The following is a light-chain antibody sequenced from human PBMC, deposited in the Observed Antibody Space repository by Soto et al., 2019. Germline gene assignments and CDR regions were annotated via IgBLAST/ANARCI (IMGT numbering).Light chain of an antibody. J-gene: IGLJ1*01. CDR1: GSNIGSHT. CDR2: SYN. V-gene: IGLV1-44*01. CDR3: AAWDDRLNGYV. Sequence: QAVVTQPPSASGTPGQRVTISCSGSGSNIGSHTVNWYQLLPGTAPKLLINSYNQRPSGVPDRFSGSKSGTSASLAISGLQSEDEAEYFCAAWDDRLNGYVFGTGTKLTVL.